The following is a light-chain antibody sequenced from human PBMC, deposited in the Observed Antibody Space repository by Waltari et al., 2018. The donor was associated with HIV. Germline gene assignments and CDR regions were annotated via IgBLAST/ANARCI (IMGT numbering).Light chain of an antibody. Sequence: EIVLTKSPGTLSLSPGERATLSCRASQSVASFYLAWYQQKAGQAPRLLISGTSNRATGIPDRFSGSGSGTDFTLTISRLEPEDFAVYYCQQYGTSPTFGQGTKLEIK. J-gene: IGKJ2*01. CDR2: GTS. V-gene: IGKV3-20*01. CDR3: QQYGTSPT. CDR1: QSVASFY.